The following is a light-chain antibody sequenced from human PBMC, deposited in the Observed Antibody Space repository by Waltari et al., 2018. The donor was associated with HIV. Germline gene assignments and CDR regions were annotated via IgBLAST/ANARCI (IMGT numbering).Light chain of an antibody. CDR2: KNN. V-gene: IGLV1-47*01. J-gene: IGLJ3*02. CDR1: DSHSESNY. Sequence: QSVVTQPPPASGNPGQRVTIPCSGSDSHSESNYVSCYPDLPGTSPKLLIYKNNQRSSGVPDRFSGSKSDTSASLAISGLRSEDEADYYCASWDDNLNSWGFGGGTKLTVL. CDR3: ASWDDNLNSWG.